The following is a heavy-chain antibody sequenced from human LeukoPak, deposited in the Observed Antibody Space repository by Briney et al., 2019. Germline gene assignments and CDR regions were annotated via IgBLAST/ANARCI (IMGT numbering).Heavy chain of an antibody. CDR3: ARERKSCIDY. D-gene: IGHD1-14*01. Sequence: GGSLRLSCAASGFTFSSYSMNWVRQAPGKGLEWVSSISSSSSYIYYADSAKGRFTISRDNAKNSLYLQMNSLRAEDTAVYYCARERKSCIDYWGQGTLVTVSS. CDR2: ISSSSSYI. J-gene: IGHJ4*02. CDR1: GFTFSSYS. V-gene: IGHV3-21*01.